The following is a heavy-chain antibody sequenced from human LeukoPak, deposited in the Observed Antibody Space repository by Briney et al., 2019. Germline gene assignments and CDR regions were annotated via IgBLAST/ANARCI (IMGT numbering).Heavy chain of an antibody. D-gene: IGHD2-2*01. V-gene: IGHV1-8*01. CDR2: MNPNSGNT. CDR3: ARRVGYCSSTSCPDAFDI. J-gene: IGHJ3*02. Sequence: GASVKVSCKASGYTFTSYDINWVRQATGQGLEWMGWMNPNSGNTGYAQKFQGRVTMTRNTSISTACMELSSLRSEDTAVYYCARRVGYCSSTSCPDAFDIWGQGTMVTVSS. CDR1: GYTFTSYD.